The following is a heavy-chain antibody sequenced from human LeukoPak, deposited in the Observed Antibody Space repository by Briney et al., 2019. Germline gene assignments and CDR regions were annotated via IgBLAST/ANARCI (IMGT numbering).Heavy chain of an antibody. V-gene: IGHV3-30*18. Sequence: PGRSLRLSCAASGLTFSSYGMHWVRQAPGKGLEWVAAISYDGSNKYYADSVKGRFTISRDNSKNTLDLQMNSLRAEDTAVYYCAKVLGAAASPNYFDYWGQGALVTVSS. D-gene: IGHD6-13*01. CDR3: AKVLGAAASPNYFDY. J-gene: IGHJ4*02. CDR1: GLTFSSYG. CDR2: ISYDGSNK.